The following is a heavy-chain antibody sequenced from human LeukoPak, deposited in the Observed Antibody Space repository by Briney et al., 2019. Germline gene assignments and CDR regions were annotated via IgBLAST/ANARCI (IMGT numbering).Heavy chain of an antibody. J-gene: IGHJ6*02. CDR3: AAEVVLMVYAIHYYYYGMDV. Sequence: ASVKVSCKASGGTFSSYAISWARQAPGQGLEWMGGIIPIFGTANYAQKFQGRVTITADESTSTAYMELSSLRSEDTAVYYCAAEVVLMVYAIHYYYYGMDVWGQGTTVTVSS. CDR2: IIPIFGTA. CDR1: GGTFSSYA. V-gene: IGHV1-69*13. D-gene: IGHD2-8*01.